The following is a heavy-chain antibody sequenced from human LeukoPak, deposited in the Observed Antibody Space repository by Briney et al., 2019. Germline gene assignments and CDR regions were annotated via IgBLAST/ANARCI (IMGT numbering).Heavy chain of an antibody. V-gene: IGHV3-30*18. CDR2: ISYDGSNK. J-gene: IGHJ5*02. CDR1: GFTFSSYG. D-gene: IGHD6-19*01. Sequence: PGRSLRLSCAASGFTFSSYGMHWVRQAPGKGLEWVAVISYDGSNKYYADCVKGRFTISRDNSKNTLYLQMNSLRAEDTAVYYCAKGQYSSGWYDWFDPWGQGTLVTVSS. CDR3: AKGQYSSGWYDWFDP.